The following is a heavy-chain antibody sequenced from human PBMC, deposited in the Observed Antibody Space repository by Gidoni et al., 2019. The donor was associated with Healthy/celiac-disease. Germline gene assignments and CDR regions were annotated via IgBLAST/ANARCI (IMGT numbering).Heavy chain of an antibody. Sequence: QLQLQESGPGLVKPSETRSPTCTASGGSISSSSYYWGWIRQPPGKGLEWSGSIYYSGSTYSNPSLKSRVTISVDTAKNQFSLTLSSVTAADTAVYYCATADYGDYCGYWGQGTLVTVSS. J-gene: IGHJ4*02. V-gene: IGHV4-39*01. CDR1: GGSISSSSYY. CDR2: IYYSGST. CDR3: ATADYGDYCGY. D-gene: IGHD4-17*01.